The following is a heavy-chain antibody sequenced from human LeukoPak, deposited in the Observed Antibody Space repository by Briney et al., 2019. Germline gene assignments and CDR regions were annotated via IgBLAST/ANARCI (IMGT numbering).Heavy chain of an antibody. D-gene: IGHD2-21*02. V-gene: IGHV3-21*01. J-gene: IGHJ4*02. CDR3: ARRPIECRGDCYSAYDY. Sequence: PGRSLRLSCAASGFTFSSYSMNWVRQAPGKGLEWVSSISSSSSYIYYADSVKGRFTISRDNAKNSLYLQMNSLRAEDTAVYYCARRPIECRGDCYSAYDYWGQGTLVTVFS. CDR1: GFTFSSYS. CDR2: ISSSSSYI.